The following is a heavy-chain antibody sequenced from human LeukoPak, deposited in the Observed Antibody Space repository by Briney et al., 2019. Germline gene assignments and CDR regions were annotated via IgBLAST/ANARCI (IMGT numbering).Heavy chain of an antibody. CDR2: INANSGGT. CDR3: ARGSGSSWFDL. V-gene: IGHV1-2*02. J-gene: IGHJ5*02. CDR1: GYTFTGNY. D-gene: IGHD3-10*01. Sequence: ASVKVSCKASGYTFTGNYMHWVQQAPGQGLEWMGWINANSGGTKYAQKFQGRVTMTRDTSISTAYMELSSLRSDDTAAYYCARGSGSSWFDLWGQGTLVTVSS.